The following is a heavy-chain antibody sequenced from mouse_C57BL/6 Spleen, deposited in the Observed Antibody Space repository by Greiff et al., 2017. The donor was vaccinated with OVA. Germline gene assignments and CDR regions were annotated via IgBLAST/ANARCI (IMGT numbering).Heavy chain of an antibody. Sequence: QVQLQQPGAELVKPGASVKLSCKASGYTFTSYWMHWVKQRPGQGLEWIGMIHPNSGSTNYNEKFKRKATLTVDKSSSTAYMQLSSLTSEDSAVYYCARFGAYWGQGTLVTVSA. CDR1: GYTFTSYW. CDR2: IHPNSGST. CDR3: ARFGAY. J-gene: IGHJ3*01. V-gene: IGHV1-64*01.